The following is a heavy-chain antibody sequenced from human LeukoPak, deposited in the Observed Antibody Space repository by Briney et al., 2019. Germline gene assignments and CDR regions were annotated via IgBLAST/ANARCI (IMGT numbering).Heavy chain of an antibody. Sequence: GGSLRLSCAASGFTFSNYWMGWVRQAPGKGLEWVANIKQDGSEKYYVDSVKGRFTISRDNAKNSLYLQMNSLRAEDTAVYYCAPDLTRYFDYWGQGTLVTVSS. D-gene: IGHD2-15*01. CDR1: GFTFSNYW. V-gene: IGHV3-7*03. J-gene: IGHJ4*02. CDR3: APDLTRYFDY. CDR2: IKQDGSEK.